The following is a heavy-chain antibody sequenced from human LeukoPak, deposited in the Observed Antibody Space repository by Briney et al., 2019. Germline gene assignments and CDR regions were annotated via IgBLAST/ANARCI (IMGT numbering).Heavy chain of an antibody. CDR1: GYTFTSYG. V-gene: IGHV1-18*04. D-gene: IGHD5-12*01. CDR3: ARDGLGWLRPYYCDY. CDR2: ISAYNGNT. J-gene: IGHJ4*02. Sequence: ASVRVSCKASGYTFTSYGISWVRQAPGQGLEWMGWISAYNGNTNYAQKPQGRVTMTTDTSTSTAYTELRSLRSDDPAVYYCARDGLGWLRPYYCDYWGQGTLVSVSS.